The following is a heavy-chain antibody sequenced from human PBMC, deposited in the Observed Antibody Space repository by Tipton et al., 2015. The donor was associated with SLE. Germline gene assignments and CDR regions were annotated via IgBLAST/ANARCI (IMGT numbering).Heavy chain of an antibody. J-gene: IGHJ5*02. V-gene: IGHV4-39*02. D-gene: IGHD2/OR15-2a*01. CDR3: ARVWTFSIASDGRGYNRLDP. CDR2: IYYSGTM. Sequence: GLVKPSETLSLTCTASGGSISSSSYYWAWMRQPPGEGLEWIGTIYYSGTMYYNPSLESRVAIEVDTSKNQFSLRLTSVTAADTAVYYCARVWTFSIASDGRGYNRLDPWGRGTLVTVSS. CDR1: GGSISSSSYY.